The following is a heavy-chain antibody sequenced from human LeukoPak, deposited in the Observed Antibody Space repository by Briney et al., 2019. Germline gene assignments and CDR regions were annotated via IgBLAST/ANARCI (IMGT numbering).Heavy chain of an antibody. CDR1: GFTFSSYA. D-gene: IGHD3-10*01. V-gene: IGHV3-23*01. Sequence: PGGSLRLSCAASGFTFSSYAMSWVRQAPGKGLEWVSAFSGGGGSTYYADSVKGRFTISRDNSKNTLYLQMNSLRAEDTAVYYCAKGGVYYGSGFFDYWGQGTLVTVSS. CDR2: FSGGGGST. J-gene: IGHJ4*02. CDR3: AKGGVYYGSGFFDY.